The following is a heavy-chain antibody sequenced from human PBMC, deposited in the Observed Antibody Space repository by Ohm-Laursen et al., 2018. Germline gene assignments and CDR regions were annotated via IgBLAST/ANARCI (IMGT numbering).Heavy chain of an antibody. D-gene: IGHD3-10*01. V-gene: IGHV1-2*02. CDR2: INPDNGDT. CDR3: ARDHYYGSGHIVAVDWFDP. CDR1: GYTFGDYH. J-gene: IGHJ5*02. Sequence: GSSVKVSCKASGYTFGDYHMHWVRQAPGEGLEWMGWINPDNGDTNYAQKFQGRVALTTDTSISTVYMELRRLGSDDTAIYYCARDHYYGSGHIVAVDWFDPWGPGTLVTVSS.